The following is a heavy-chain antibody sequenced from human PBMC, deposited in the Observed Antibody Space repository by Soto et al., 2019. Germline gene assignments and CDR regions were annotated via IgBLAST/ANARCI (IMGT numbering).Heavy chain of an antibody. CDR3: ALGRATSPRGYYYYYGMDV. J-gene: IGHJ6*02. CDR2: IYNGLNT. Sequence: SETLSLTCTVSGTSISSYYWSWIRQPAGKGLEWIGRIYNGLNTNYNPALKSRVTMSVDTSKNQFSLQLNSVTPEDTAVYYCALGRATSPRGYYYYYGMDVWGQGTTVTVSS. CDR1: GTSISSYY. D-gene: IGHD3-10*01. V-gene: IGHV4-4*07.